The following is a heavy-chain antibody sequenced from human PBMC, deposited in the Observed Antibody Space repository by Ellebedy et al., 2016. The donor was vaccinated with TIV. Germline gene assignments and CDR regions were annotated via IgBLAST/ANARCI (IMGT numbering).Heavy chain of an antibody. J-gene: IGHJ4*02. Sequence: AASVKVSCKASGYTFTRYAMHWVRQAPGQRLEWMGWINAGNGNTNYAQKLQGRVTMTTDTSTSTAYMELRSLRSDDTAVYYFARDYGGYSYGSDYWGQGTLVTVSS. D-gene: IGHD5-18*01. CDR3: ARDYGGYSYGSDY. V-gene: IGHV1-3*01. CDR2: INAGNGNT. CDR1: GYTFTRYA.